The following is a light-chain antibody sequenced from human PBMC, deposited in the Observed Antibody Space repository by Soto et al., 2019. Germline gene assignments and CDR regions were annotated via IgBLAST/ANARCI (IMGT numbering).Light chain of an antibody. J-gene: IGKJ1*01. CDR1: QSVRSN. V-gene: IGKV3-15*01. CDR3: QQYNNWPPWS. Sequence: DIVMTQSPATLSVSPGERATLSCRASQSVRSNLAWYQQEPGLAPRLLIYGASTRATGIPARFRGSGSGTDFPLTLRCPQSEDFGVYYCQQYNNWPPWSFGQGNKVDI. CDR2: GAS.